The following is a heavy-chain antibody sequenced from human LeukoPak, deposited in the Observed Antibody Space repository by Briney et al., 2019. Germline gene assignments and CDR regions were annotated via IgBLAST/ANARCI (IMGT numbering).Heavy chain of an antibody. J-gene: IGHJ4*02. CDR3: ARDWAAAAAFDY. D-gene: IGHD6-13*01. CDR2: ISSSSSYI. V-gene: IGHV3-21*01. CDR1: GFTFSSYT. Sequence: PGGSLRLSWAASGFTFSSYTMNWVRQAPGKGLEWVSSISSSSSYIYYADSVKGRFTISRDNAKNSLYLQMNSLRAEDTAVYYCARDWAAAAAFDYWGQGTLVTVSS.